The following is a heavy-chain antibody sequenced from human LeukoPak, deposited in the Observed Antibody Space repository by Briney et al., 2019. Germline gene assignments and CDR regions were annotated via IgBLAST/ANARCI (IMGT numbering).Heavy chain of an antibody. Sequence: GASVKVSGKASGSTFTNYYMHWVRQAPGQGHEWMGIINPSVGSTSYAQKFQGRVTMTRDTSTSTVYMELSSLRSEDTAVYYCARTRDDYTHADYWGQGTLVTVSS. CDR3: ARTRDDYTHADY. CDR2: INPSVGST. V-gene: IGHV1-46*01. CDR1: GSTFTNYY. D-gene: IGHD5-24*01. J-gene: IGHJ4*02.